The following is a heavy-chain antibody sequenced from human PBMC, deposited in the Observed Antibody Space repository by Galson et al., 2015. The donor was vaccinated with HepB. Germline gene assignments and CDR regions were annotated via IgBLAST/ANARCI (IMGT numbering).Heavy chain of an antibody. V-gene: IGHV1-18*04. D-gene: IGHD5-18*01. Sequence: SVKVSCKASGYTFTSYGISWVRQAPGQGLEWMGWISAYNGNTNYAQKLQGRVTMTTDTSTTTAYMELRSLRSDDTAVYYCARDIGRERIQLWLFGEYYFDYWGQGTLVTVSS. CDR2: ISAYNGNT. CDR3: ARDIGRERIQLWLFGEYYFDY. CDR1: GYTFTSYG. J-gene: IGHJ4*02.